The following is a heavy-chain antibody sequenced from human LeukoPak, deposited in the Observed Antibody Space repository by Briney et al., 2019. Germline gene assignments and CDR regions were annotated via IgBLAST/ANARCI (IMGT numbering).Heavy chain of an antibody. J-gene: IGHJ4*02. V-gene: IGHV4-34*01. CDR3: AGYCSSTSCYSPY. D-gene: IGHD2-2*01. CDR2: INHSGST. Sequence: SETLSLTCAVYGGSFSGYYWSWIRQPPGKGLEWIGEINHSGSTNYNPSLKSRVTISVDTSKNQFSLKLSSVTAADTAVYYCAGYCSSTSCYSPYWGQGTLVTVSS. CDR1: GGSFSGYY.